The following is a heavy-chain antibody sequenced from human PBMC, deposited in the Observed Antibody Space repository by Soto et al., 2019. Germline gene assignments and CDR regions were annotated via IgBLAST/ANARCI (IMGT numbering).Heavy chain of an antibody. J-gene: IGHJ4*02. Sequence: PGESLKISCQGSGYSFTSYWIGWVRQMPGKGLEWMGIIYPGDSDTRYSPSFQGQVTISADKSISTAYLQWSSLKASDTAMYYCARISGVSYYGSGSYPDYFDYWGQGTLVTVS. CDR1: GYSFTSYW. V-gene: IGHV5-51*01. CDR2: IYPGDSDT. D-gene: IGHD3-10*01. CDR3: ARISGVSYYGSGSYPDYFDY.